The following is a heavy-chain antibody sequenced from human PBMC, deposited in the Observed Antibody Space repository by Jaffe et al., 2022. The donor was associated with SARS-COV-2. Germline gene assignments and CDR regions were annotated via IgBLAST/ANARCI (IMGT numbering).Heavy chain of an antibody. V-gene: IGHV4-61*02. Sequence: QVQLQESGPGLVKPSQTLSLTCTVSGGSISSGSYYWSWIRQPAGKGLEWIGRIYTSGSTNYNPSLKSRVTISVDTSKNQFSLKLSSVTAADTAVYYCARDEAVAGPAGWFDPWGQGTLVTVSS. J-gene: IGHJ5*02. CDR1: GGSISSGSYY. D-gene: IGHD6-19*01. CDR3: ARDEAVAGPAGWFDP. CDR2: IYTSGST.